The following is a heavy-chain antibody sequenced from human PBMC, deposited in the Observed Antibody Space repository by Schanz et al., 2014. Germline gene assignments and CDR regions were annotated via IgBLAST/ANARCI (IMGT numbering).Heavy chain of an antibody. D-gene: IGHD3-10*01. V-gene: IGHV3-23*04. Sequence: EVYLVESGGGLVQPGGSLRLSCAVSGFIVRSNYMTWVRQAPGKGLEWVSVIGVDGTTTYYADSVKGRFTISRDNSKNTLYLQMNSLRPEDTAVYYCAKGRFGELSAFDIWGQGTMVTVSS. CDR1: GFIVRSNY. J-gene: IGHJ3*02. CDR2: IGVDGTTT. CDR3: AKGRFGELSAFDI.